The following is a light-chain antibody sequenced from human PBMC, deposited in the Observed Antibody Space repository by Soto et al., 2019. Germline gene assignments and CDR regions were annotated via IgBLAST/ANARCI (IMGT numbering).Light chain of an antibody. CDR3: SSYAGSYTVV. Sequence: QSALTQPPSASGSPGQSVTISCTGTSSDVGGYNYVSWYQQHPGKAPKLMIYEVNKWPSGVPDRFSGSKSGNTASLTVSGLQTEDEADYYCSSYAGSYTVVFGGGTKLTVL. J-gene: IGLJ2*01. V-gene: IGLV2-8*01. CDR2: EVN. CDR1: SSDVGGYNY.